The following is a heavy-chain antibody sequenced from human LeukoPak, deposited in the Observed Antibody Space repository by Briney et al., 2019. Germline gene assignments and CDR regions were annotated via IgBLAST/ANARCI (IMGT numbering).Heavy chain of an antibody. V-gene: IGHV3-23*01. Sequence: GGSLRLSCAASGFTFSSYSMNWVRQAPGKGLEWVSAISGNGDTYYADSVRGRFTISRDNSKNTLYLQMNSLRAEDTAVYYCATTGYSSRNYWGQGTLVTVSS. J-gene: IGHJ4*02. CDR2: ISGNGDT. D-gene: IGHD6-13*01. CDR1: GFTFSSYS. CDR3: ATTGYSSRNY.